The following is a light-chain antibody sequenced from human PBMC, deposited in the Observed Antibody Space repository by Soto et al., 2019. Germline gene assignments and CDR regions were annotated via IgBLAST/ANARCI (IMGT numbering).Light chain of an antibody. J-gene: IGKJ1*01. CDR1: QCINSW. CDR2: AAS. Sequence: IPMTPSPLSGSSSLGDTVTLTCRASQCINSWLAWYQQKPGKAPKLLIYAASNLQSGVPSRFSGSGSGTDFTLTISSLQPEDFATYYCQQANSFPWTFGQGTKVDIK. CDR3: QQANSFPWT. V-gene: IGKV1-12*01.